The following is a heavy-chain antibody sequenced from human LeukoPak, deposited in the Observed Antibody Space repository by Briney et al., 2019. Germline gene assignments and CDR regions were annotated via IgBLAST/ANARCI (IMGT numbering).Heavy chain of an antibody. Sequence: SETLSLTCTVSGGSISSGGYYWSWIRQHPGKGLEWIGYIYYSGSTYYNPSLKSRVTISVDTSKNQFSLKPSSVTAADTAVYYCARTLYYYDSSGPFFDYWGQGTLVTVSS. V-gene: IGHV4-31*03. D-gene: IGHD3-22*01. CDR1: GGSISSGGYY. J-gene: IGHJ4*02. CDR3: ARTLYYYDSSGPFFDY. CDR2: IYYSGST.